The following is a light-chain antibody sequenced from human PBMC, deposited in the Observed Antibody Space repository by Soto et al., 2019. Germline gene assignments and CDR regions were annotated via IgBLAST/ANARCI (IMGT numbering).Light chain of an antibody. V-gene: IGLV1-40*01. Sequence: QSVLTQPPSVSGAPGQRVTISCTGSSSNIGAGYDVHWYQQLPGTAPKLLIYGNSNRPSGVPDRFSGSKSGTSASLAITGLRAEDEADYSCQSYDSSLSGGVFGGGTKVNVL. CDR2: GNS. J-gene: IGLJ3*02. CDR3: QSYDSSLSGGV. CDR1: SSNIGAGYD.